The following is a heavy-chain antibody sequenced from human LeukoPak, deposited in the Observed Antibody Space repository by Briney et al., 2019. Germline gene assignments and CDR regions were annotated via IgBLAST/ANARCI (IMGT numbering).Heavy chain of an antibody. Sequence: PGGSLRLSCAASGFTFSTYWMYWVRQAPGKGLVWVSRINSDGSSTSYADSVKGRFTISRDNAKNTLYLQMNSLRAEDAAVYYCLTIVETDLDASDIWGQGTKVTVSS. CDR2: INSDGSST. D-gene: IGHD2-21*01. V-gene: IGHV3-74*01. J-gene: IGHJ3*02. CDR3: LTIVETDLDASDI. CDR1: GFTFSTYW.